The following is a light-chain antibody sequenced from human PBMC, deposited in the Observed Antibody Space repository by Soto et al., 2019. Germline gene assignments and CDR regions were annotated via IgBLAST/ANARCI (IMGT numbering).Light chain of an antibody. CDR1: QSVTSTS. V-gene: IGKV3D-20*02. J-gene: IGKJ5*01. CDR2: GAS. Sequence: EIVLTQSLATLSVSPGERATLSCRASQSVTSTSLAWYQQKPGQAPRLLIYGASTRATGIPARFSGSGSGADFTLTISSLEPEDFAVYYCQQRSDSITFGQGTRLEI. CDR3: QQRSDSIT.